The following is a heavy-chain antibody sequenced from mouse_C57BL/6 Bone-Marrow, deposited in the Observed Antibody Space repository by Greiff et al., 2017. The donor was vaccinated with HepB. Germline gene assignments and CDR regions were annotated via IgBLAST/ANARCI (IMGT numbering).Heavy chain of an antibody. CDR3: ARGFTTVGFDY. Sequence: VQLQQSGPGLVKPSQSLSLTCSVTGYSITSGYYWNWIRQFPGNKLEWMGYISYDGSNNYNPSLKNRISITRDTSKNQFFLKLNSVTTEDTATYYCARGFTTVGFDYWGQGTTLTVSS. CDR2: ISYDGSN. J-gene: IGHJ2*01. CDR1: GYSITSGYY. D-gene: IGHD1-1*01. V-gene: IGHV3-6*01.